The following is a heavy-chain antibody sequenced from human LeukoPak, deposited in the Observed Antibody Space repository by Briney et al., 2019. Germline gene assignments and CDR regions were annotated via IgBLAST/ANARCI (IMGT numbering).Heavy chain of an antibody. CDR3: ARVPRLGGYYFDY. D-gene: IGHD3-16*01. J-gene: IGHJ4*02. V-gene: IGHV4-61*02. CDR2: IYTSGST. Sequence: KPSETLSLTCTVSGGSISSGSYYWSWIRQPAGKGLEWIGRIYTSGSTTYNPSLKSRVTISVDTSKNQFSLKLSSVTAADTAVYYCARVPRLGGYYFDYWGQGTLVTVSS. CDR1: GGSISSGSYY.